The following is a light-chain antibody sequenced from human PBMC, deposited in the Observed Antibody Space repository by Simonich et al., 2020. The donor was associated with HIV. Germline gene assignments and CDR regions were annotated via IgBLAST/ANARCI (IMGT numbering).Light chain of an antibody. CDR2: WAS. CDR1: QSILYSSNNKNY. J-gene: IGKJ2*01. V-gene: IGKV4-1*01. CDR3: QQYYNTPHT. Sequence: DIGMTQSPDSLAVSLCERATINCKSSQSILYSSNNKNYLAWYQQKPRQPPKLLIYWASTRESGVPDRFSGSGSGTDFTLTISSLQAEDVAVYYCQQYYNTPHTFGQGTKLEIK.